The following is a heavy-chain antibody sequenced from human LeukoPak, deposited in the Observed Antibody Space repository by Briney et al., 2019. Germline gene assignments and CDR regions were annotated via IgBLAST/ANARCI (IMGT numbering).Heavy chain of an antibody. CDR2: TNLSVGT. Sequence: PSETVSLTCSVSGYSISSGYYWSGIRHPPGKGLDGMGETNLSVGTNYNPSLKSRVTMSLETSKNRFSLTLSSVPAANTAVFSFARGHTQITMRRGTRSAYYFDYWGQGTLVTVSS. J-gene: IGHJ4*02. CDR1: GYSISSGYY. CDR3: ARGHTQITMRRGTRSAYYFDY. V-gene: IGHV4-38-2*02. D-gene: IGHD3-10*01.